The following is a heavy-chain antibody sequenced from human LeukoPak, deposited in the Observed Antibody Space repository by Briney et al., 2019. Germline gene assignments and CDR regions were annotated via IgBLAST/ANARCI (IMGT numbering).Heavy chain of an antibody. J-gene: IGHJ6*04. CDR1: GATFSSYV. CDR3: ATPRARVLRTGYFRPPDYSYNMDV. CDR2: IIPIFGTT. Sequence: ASVRLSCKTSGATFSSYVISWVRQAPGQGLEWMGGIIPIFGTTNFAQSFPGRVTFTADESTNTAYMEVSSLRSEDTAIYYCATPRARVLRTGYFRPPDYSYNMDVWGKGTTVTVSS. D-gene: IGHD2-15*01. V-gene: IGHV1-69*01.